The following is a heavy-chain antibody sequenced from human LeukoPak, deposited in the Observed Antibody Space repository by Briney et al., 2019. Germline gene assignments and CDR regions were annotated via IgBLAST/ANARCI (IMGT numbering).Heavy chain of an antibody. J-gene: IGHJ4*02. CDR1: GFTFSSYS. V-gene: IGHV3-48*01. D-gene: IGHD3-10*01. Sequence: PGGSLRLSCAASGFTFSSYSMNWVRQAPGKGLEWVSYISSSSSTIYYADSVKGRFTISRDNAKNSLYLQMNSLRAEDTAVYYCAKDSYGSGSYGGAAYWGQGTLVTVSS. CDR2: ISSSSSTI. CDR3: AKDSYGSGSYGGAAY.